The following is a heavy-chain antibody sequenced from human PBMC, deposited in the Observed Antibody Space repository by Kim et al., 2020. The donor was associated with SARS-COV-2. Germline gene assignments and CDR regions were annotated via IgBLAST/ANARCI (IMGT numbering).Heavy chain of an antibody. V-gene: IGHV3-72*01. CDR1: GFIFNDNY. CDR2: SRSKRRGHTT. J-gene: IGHJ6*02. CDR3: QVSAVLQMDV. D-gene: IGHD6-25*01. Sequence: GGSLRLSCATLGFIFNDNYIDWVRQAPGKGLEWVGRSRSKRRGHTTAYAESVKDRFTIIRDDSKTSVYLEMNSLKIEDTAAYYCQVSAVLQMDVWGQGTTVTVSS.